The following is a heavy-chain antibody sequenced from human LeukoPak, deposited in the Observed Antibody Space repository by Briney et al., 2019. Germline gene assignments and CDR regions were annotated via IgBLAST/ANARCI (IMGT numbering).Heavy chain of an antibody. CDR2: INHSGST. CDR1: GGSFSGYY. CDR3: ARVRCSSTSCYLCGKKWFDP. Sequence: SETLSLXCAVYGGSFSGYYWSWIRQPPGKGLEWIGEINHSGSTNYNPSLKSRVTISVDTSKNQFSLKLSSVTAADTAVYYCARVRCSSTSCYLCGKKWFDPWGQGTLVTVSS. D-gene: IGHD2-2*01. J-gene: IGHJ5*02. V-gene: IGHV4-34*01.